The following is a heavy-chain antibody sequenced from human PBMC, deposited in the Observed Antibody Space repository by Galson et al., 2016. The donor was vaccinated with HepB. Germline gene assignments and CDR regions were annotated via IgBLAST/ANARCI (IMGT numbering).Heavy chain of an antibody. D-gene: IGHD3-9*01. Sequence: SLRLSCAASGFTFTSYTMNWVRQAPGKGLEWVSSISATTSPTYYADSVKGRFTTSRDNANNSLFLQMNSLSAEDTAVYYCAKNDILAGYSAFDYRGQGTLVTVSS. J-gene: IGHJ4*02. CDR3: AKNDILAGYSAFDY. CDR1: GFTFTSYT. CDR2: ISATTSPT. V-gene: IGHV3-21*01.